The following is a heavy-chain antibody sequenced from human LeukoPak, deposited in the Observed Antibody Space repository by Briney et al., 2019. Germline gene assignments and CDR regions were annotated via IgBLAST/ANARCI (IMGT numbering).Heavy chain of an antibody. J-gene: IGHJ3*02. D-gene: IGHD2-21*02. CDR3: ARVGFVVVTGDAFDI. V-gene: IGHV1-2*02. CDR1: GYTFTGYY. CDR2: VNPNSGGT. Sequence: ASVKVSCKAPGYTFTGYYMHWVRQAPGHGLEWMGWVNPNSGGTNYAQNFQGRVTMTRDTSISTAYMELSRLRSDDTAVYYCARVGFVVVTGDAFDIWGQGTMVTVSS.